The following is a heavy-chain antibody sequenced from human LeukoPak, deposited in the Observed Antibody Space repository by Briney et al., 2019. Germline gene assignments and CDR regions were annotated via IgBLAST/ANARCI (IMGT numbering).Heavy chain of an antibody. CDR1: GFTFSSYA. CDR2: IDSTGGST. D-gene: IGHD3-10*01. CDR3: AKGHGSEKRKPEYYFDY. V-gene: IGHV3-23*01. Sequence: GGSLRLSCAASGFTFSSYAMTWVRQAPGKGLDWVSYIDSTGGSTTYADSVKGRFTISRDNSRNTLYLQMSTLRAEDTAVYYCAKGHGSEKRKPEYYFDYWGQGTLVTVSS. J-gene: IGHJ4*02.